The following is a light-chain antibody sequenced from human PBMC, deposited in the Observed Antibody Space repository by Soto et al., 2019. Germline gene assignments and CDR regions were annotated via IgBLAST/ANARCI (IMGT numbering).Light chain of an antibody. CDR2: GAS. CDR3: QQYGSSPRT. V-gene: IGKV3-20*01. Sequence: EIVLTQSPDTLSLSPGERATLSCRASRSVRSSCVAWYQQRPGQAPRLLIYGASSRATGIPDRFSGSGSGTDFTLTISRLEPEDFAVYHCQQYGSSPRTFGQGTKVEIK. J-gene: IGKJ1*01. CDR1: RSVRSSC.